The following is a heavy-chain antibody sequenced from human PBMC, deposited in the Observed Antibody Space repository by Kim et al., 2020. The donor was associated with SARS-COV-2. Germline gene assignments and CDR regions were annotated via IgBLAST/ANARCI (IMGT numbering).Heavy chain of an antibody. CDR1: GYTFSDYY. CDR2: MKANSGDT. V-gene: IGHV1-2*02. CDR3: ARLWGSSEGDY. D-gene: IGHD3-16*01. J-gene: IGHJ4*02. Sequence: ASVKVSCKTSGYTFSDYYMHWVRQAPGQGLEWMGWMKANSGDTKYAQKFQGRVTMTRDTSISTAYMELSSLRSDDTAVYYCARLWGSSEGDYWGQGTLVAVSS.